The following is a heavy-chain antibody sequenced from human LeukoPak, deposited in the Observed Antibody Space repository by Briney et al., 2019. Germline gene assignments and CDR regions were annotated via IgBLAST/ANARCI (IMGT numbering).Heavy chain of an antibody. CDR3: VKSGGYGLIDY. CDR2: IYYTGST. J-gene: IGHJ4*02. V-gene: IGHV4-59*04. D-gene: IGHD1-26*01. Sequence: GSLRLSCADSGFTFSNYWMSWVRQPPGKGLEWIGNIYYTGSTYYNASLQSRVTISIDTSKNQFSLRLNSVTAADTAMYYCVKSGGYGLIDYWGQGTLVTVSS. CDR1: GFTFSNYW.